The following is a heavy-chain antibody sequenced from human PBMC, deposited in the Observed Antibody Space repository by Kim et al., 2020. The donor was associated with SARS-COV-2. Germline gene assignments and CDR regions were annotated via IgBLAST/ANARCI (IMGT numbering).Heavy chain of an antibody. CDR1: GYTFTSYD. CDR2: MNPNSGNT. J-gene: IGHJ4*02. CDR3: AGRQRGYSSSWYGY. D-gene: IGHD6-13*01. V-gene: IGHV1-8*01. Sequence: ASVKVSCKASGYTFTSYDINWVRQATGQGLEWMGWMNPNSGNTGYAQKFQGRVTMTRNTSISTAYMELSSLRSEDTAVYYCAGRQRGYSSSWYGYWGQGTLVTVSS.